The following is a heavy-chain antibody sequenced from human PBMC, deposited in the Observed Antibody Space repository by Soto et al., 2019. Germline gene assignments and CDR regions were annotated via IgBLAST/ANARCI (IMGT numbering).Heavy chain of an antibody. J-gene: IGHJ6*02. CDR3: TTFEGYDILTGYYLYYYGMDV. CDR2: IKSKTDGGTT. V-gene: IGHV3-15*07. CDR1: GFTFSNAW. D-gene: IGHD3-9*01. Sequence: PGGSLRLSCAAPGFTFSNAWMNWVRQAPGKGLEWVGRIKSKTDGGTTDYAAPVKGRFTISRDDSKNTLYLQMNSLKTEDTAVYYCTTFEGYDILTGYYLYYYGMDVWGQGTTVTVSS.